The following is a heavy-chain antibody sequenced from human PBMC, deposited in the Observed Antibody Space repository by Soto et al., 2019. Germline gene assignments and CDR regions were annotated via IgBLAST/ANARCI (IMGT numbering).Heavy chain of an antibody. V-gene: IGHV4-4*02. CDR3: ARVNIVATTFDY. CDR2: IYHSGST. CDR1: GGSISSSNW. D-gene: IGHD5-12*01. J-gene: IGHJ4*02. Sequence: SETLSLSCAVSGGSISSSNWWSWVRQPPGKGLEWIGEIYHSGSTNYNPSLKSRVTISVDKSKNQFSLKLSSVTAADTAVYYCARVNIVATTFDYWGQGTLVTVSS.